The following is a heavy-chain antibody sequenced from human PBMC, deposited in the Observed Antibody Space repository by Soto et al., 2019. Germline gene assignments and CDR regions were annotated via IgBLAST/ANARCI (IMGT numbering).Heavy chain of an antibody. CDR3: VCFECGRTAVVTAMEANGY. Sequence: PGGSLRLSCSDSGFTFSNYWMHWVRQSPGKGLVWVSRINSDETITSYADSVKGRFTISRDNAKNTLYLQMSSLRVEDTALYYCVCFECGRTAVVTAMEANGYWGQGTLVTVSS. J-gene: IGHJ4*02. D-gene: IGHD2-21*02. CDR2: INSDETIT. V-gene: IGHV3-74*01. CDR1: GFTFSNYW.